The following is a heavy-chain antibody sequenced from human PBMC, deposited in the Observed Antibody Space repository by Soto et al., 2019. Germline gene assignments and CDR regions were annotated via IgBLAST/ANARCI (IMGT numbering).Heavy chain of an antibody. V-gene: IGHV3-23*01. J-gene: IGHJ4*02. CDR2: IRDSGVTT. Sequence: GGSLRLSCAASGFTFSSNAMAWVRQAPGKGLEWVSTIRDSGVTTYYADSVKGRVTISRDNSKNTLYLQMNSLRGEYTAVYYCAKEWATGFDFWGQGTLVTVSS. CDR3: AKEWATGFDF. D-gene: IGHD5-12*01. CDR1: GFTFSSNA.